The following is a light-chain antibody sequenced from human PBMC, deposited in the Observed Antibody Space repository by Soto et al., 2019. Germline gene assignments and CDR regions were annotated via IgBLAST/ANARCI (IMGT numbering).Light chain of an antibody. CDR1: QSVSNY. Sequence: EIVLTQSPATRSLSPGERATLSCRASQSVSNYLAWYQQKPGQAPRLLIYDASNRATGIPARFSGSGSGTDFTLTISTLEPEDFAVYYCQQHINRLSFGGGTKVEIK. CDR3: QQHINRLS. CDR2: DAS. V-gene: IGKV3-11*01. J-gene: IGKJ4*01.